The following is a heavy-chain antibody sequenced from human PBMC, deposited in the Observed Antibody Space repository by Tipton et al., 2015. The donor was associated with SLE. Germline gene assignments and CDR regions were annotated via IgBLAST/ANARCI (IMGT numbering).Heavy chain of an antibody. CDR2: VDPEDGET. D-gene: IGHD3-22*01. CDR3: ASQSTYYYDSSGYYAFDY. Sequence: QLVQSGAEVKKPGATVKISCKVSGYTFTDYYMHWVQQAPGKGLEWMGLVDPEDGETIYAEKFQGRVTITADTSTDTAYMELSSLRSEDTAMYYCASQSTYYYDSSGYYAFDYWGQGTLVTVSS. V-gene: IGHV1-69-2*01. CDR1: GYTFTDYY. J-gene: IGHJ4*02.